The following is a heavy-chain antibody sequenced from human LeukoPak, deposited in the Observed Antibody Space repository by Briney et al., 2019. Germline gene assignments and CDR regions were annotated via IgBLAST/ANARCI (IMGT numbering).Heavy chain of an antibody. CDR2: IYYSGIT. J-gene: IGHJ4*02. CDR3: ARTSYHYNSGDYGWYFDY. CDR1: GGPISSQY. Sequence: PSETLSLTCTVSGGPISSQYWSLIRQPPGKGLEWIGYIYYSGITKYSPSLKSRVTISVDTSKNQFSLRLTSVTAADTAVYYCARTSYHYNSGDYGWYFDYWGQGTLVTVSA. D-gene: IGHD3-10*01. V-gene: IGHV4-59*11.